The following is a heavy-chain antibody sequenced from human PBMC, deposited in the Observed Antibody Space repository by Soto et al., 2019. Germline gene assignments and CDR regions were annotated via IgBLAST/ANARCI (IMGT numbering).Heavy chain of an antibody. D-gene: IGHD3-10*01. CDR2: ISSSSSYI. J-gene: IGHJ3*02. CDR1: GVTFSSYS. V-gene: IGHV3-21*01. CDR3: ARPWAGHRGSGDNAFDI. Sequence: EVQLVESGGGLVKPGGSLRLSCAASGVTFSSYSMNWVRQAPGKGLDWVSFISSSSSYIYYSDSVKGRFTISKDNAKNSLFLQMTSLRAEDTAVYYCARPWAGHRGSGDNAFDIWGQGTMVTVSS.